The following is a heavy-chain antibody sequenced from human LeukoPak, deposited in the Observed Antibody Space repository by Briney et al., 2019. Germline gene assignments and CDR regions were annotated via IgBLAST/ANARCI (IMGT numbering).Heavy chain of an antibody. CDR3: ARRLGYCSGGTCYFDY. Sequence: KRGESLQISCKGSGYSFTSYWIGWVRQLPGKGLEWMGIIYPGDSDTRYSPSFQGQATISADKSISHAYLQWSSLKASDTAMYYCARRLGYCSGGTCYFDYWGQGTLVTVPS. J-gene: IGHJ4*02. CDR1: GYSFTSYW. V-gene: IGHV5-51*01. CDR2: IYPGDSDT. D-gene: IGHD2-15*01.